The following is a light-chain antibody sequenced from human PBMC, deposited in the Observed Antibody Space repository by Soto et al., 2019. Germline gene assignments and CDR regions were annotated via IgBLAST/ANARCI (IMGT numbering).Light chain of an antibody. CDR1: QSVSSSY. CDR2: GAS. V-gene: IGKV3D-20*02. J-gene: IGKJ1*01. CDR3: QQRSNWPTWT. Sequence: EIVLTQSPGTLSLSPVERATLSCRASQSVSSSYLAWYQQKPGQAPRLLIYGASSRATGIPDRFSGSGSGTDFTLTISRLEPEDFAVYYCQQRSNWPTWTFGQGTKVDIK.